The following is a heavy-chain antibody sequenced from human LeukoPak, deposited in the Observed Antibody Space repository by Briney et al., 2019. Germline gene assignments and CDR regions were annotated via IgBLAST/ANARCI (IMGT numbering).Heavy chain of an antibody. J-gene: IGHJ4*02. Sequence: GASVKVSCKASGYTFTGYYMHWVRQAPGQGLEWMGGIIPIFGTANYAQKFQGRVTITTDESTSTAYMELSSLRSEDTAVYYCARDRHYDFWSNVPPLHYWGQGTLVTVSS. CDR1: GYTFTGYY. CDR3: ARDRHYDFWSNVPPLHY. V-gene: IGHV1-69*05. D-gene: IGHD3-3*01. CDR2: IIPIFGTA.